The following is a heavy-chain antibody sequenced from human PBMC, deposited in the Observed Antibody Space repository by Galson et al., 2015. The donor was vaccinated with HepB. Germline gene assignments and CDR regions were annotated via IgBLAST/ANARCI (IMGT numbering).Heavy chain of an antibody. Sequence: SEPLSLTCAVYGGSFSGYYWSWIRQPPGKGLEWIGEINHSGSTNYNPSLKSRVTISLDTSKNQFSLKLTSVTAADTAVYYCARGLRWFGNDYWGQGTLVTVSS. J-gene: IGHJ4*02. CDR3: ARGLRWFGNDY. D-gene: IGHD3-10*01. CDR1: GGSFSGYY. V-gene: IGHV4-34*01. CDR2: INHSGST.